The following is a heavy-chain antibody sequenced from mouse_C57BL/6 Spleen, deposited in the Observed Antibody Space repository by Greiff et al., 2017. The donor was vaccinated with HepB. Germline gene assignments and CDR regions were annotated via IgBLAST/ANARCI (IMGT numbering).Heavy chain of an antibody. CDR3: ASRWGYFDY. Sequence: EVQVVESGGGLVKPGGSLKLSCAASGFTFSDYGMHWGRQAPEKGLEWVAYISSGSSTIYYADTVTGRFTISRDNAKHTLFLQMTSPRSEDTARYYCASRWGYFDYWGQGTTLTVSS. D-gene: IGHD4-1*01. V-gene: IGHV5-17*01. CDR2: ISSGSSTI. CDR1: GFTFSDYG. J-gene: IGHJ2*01.